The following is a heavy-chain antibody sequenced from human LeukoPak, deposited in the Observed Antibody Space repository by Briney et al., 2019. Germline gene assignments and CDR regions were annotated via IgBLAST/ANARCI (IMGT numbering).Heavy chain of an antibody. Sequence: GGSLRLSCAASGFTFSNYGIHWARQAPGKGLEWVTFIRYDGSNKYYADSVKGRFTISRDNSKNTLYLQMNSLRAEDTAVYYCAKDLRVGYCSSTNCPEAFDIWGQGTMVTVSS. V-gene: IGHV3-30*02. D-gene: IGHD2-2*01. CDR1: GFTFSNYG. CDR2: IRYDGSNK. CDR3: AKDLRVGYCSSTNCPEAFDI. J-gene: IGHJ3*02.